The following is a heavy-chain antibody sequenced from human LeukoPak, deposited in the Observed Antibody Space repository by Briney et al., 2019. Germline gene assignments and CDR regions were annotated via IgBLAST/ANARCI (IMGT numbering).Heavy chain of an antibody. J-gene: IGHJ6*03. Sequence: GESLKISCEASGYTFSNYWIGWVRQMPGKGLEWMGIIYPDDSDTKYSPSFQGQVTISADKSISTAYLQWSSLKASDTAMYYCARGLGRSFYYYYMDVWGKGTTVTVSS. CDR2: IYPDDSDT. CDR3: ARGLGRSFYYYYMDV. V-gene: IGHV5-51*01. D-gene: IGHD1-26*01. CDR1: GYTFSNYW.